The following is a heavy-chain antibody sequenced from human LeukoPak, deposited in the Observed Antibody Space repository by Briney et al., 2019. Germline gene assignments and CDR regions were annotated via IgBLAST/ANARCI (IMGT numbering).Heavy chain of an antibody. Sequence: ASVKVSCKASGYIFTSNDINWVRQATGQGPEWMEWMNPNSGNTGYAQKFQGRVTLTRNTSISTAYMELSSLRSEDTAVYYCATGDGSGSLYFDYWGQGTLVTVSS. CDR1: GYIFTSND. V-gene: IGHV1-8*01. D-gene: IGHD1-26*01. CDR3: ATGDGSGSLYFDY. CDR2: MNPNSGNT. J-gene: IGHJ4*02.